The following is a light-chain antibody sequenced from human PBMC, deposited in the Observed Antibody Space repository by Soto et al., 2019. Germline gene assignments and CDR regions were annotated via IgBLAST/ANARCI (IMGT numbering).Light chain of an antibody. CDR1: QILTNSF. J-gene: IGKJ5*01. CDR3: QKYGTSEII. Sequence: EIVLTQSPVTLSLSPGEIATLSCSASQILTNSFIAWYQQKPGQAPRLLIYDTSSRATGIPDRFSGSGSGTAFTLTISRLEPEDFAVFFCQKYGTSEIIFGQGTRLEIK. V-gene: IGKV3-20*01. CDR2: DTS.